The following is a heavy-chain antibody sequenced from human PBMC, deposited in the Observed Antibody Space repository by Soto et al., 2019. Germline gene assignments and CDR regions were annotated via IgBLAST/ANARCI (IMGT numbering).Heavy chain of an antibody. CDR3: ARDPSTYYDFWSGYPRLDY. D-gene: IGHD3-3*01. V-gene: IGHV1-18*04. Sequence: ASVKVSCKASGYTFTSYGISWVRQAPGQGLEWMGWISAYSGNTNYAQKLQGRVTMTTDTSTSTAYMELRSLRSDDTAVYYCARDPSTYYDFWSGYPRLDYWGQGTLVTVSS. CDR2: ISAYSGNT. CDR1: GYTFTSYG. J-gene: IGHJ4*02.